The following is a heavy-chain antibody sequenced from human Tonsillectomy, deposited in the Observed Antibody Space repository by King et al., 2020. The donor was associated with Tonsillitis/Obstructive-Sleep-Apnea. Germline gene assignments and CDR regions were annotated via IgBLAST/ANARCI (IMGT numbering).Heavy chain of an antibody. CDR2: ISGGGGST. CDR1: GFTFSSYA. Sequence: VQLVESGGGLVQPGGSLRLSCAASGFTFSSYAMSWVRQAPGKGLEWVSAISGGGGSTYYADSVQGRFTISSDSSKNTLYLQMNGLRAEDTAVYYCAKNDGITLFRGVIKYYYYLDVWGKGTTVTVSS. CDR3: AKNDGITLFRGVIKYYYYLDV. D-gene: IGHD3-10*01. J-gene: IGHJ6*03. V-gene: IGHV3-23*04.